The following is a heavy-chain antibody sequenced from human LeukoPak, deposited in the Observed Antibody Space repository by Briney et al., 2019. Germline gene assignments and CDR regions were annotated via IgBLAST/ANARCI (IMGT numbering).Heavy chain of an antibody. CDR1: GFTFSSYA. D-gene: IGHD3-10*01. CDR2: ISVSGDST. J-gene: IGHJ3*02. V-gene: IGHV3-23*01. Sequence: PGGSLRLSCAASGFTFSSYAMSWVRQAPGKGLEWVSGISVSGDSTYYADSVKGRFTISRDNSKNTLYLQMNSLRAEDTAVYYCAKSMIRGVYDAFDIWGQGTMVTVSS. CDR3: AKSMIRGVYDAFDI.